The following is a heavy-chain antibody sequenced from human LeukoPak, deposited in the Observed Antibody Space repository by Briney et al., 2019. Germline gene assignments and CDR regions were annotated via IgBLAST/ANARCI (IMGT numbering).Heavy chain of an antibody. D-gene: IGHD2-15*01. Sequence: QLGGSLRLSCAASGFTFNTYAMSWVRQAPGKGLEWVSAMSGSGGRTYYADSVKGRFTISRDNSKNTLYLQMNSLRAEDTAVYYCAKWGCSGGSCYPFDYWGQGTLVTVSS. CDR3: AKWGCSGGSCYPFDY. CDR2: MSGSGGRT. CDR1: GFTFNTYA. V-gene: IGHV3-23*01. J-gene: IGHJ4*02.